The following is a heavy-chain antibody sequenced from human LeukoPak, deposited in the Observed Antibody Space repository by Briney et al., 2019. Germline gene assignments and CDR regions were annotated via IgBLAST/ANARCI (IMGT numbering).Heavy chain of an antibody. CDR1: GFTFSDYD. Sequence: GGSLRLSCAASGFTFSDYDMNWVRQPPGKGLEWVSYITSSSRTINYADSVKGRFTVSRDNAKNSLYLQMDSLRDEDTAVYYCARPTTVALDYWGQGTLVTVSS. D-gene: IGHD4-23*01. CDR2: ITSSSRTI. CDR3: ARPTTVALDY. J-gene: IGHJ4*02. V-gene: IGHV3-48*02.